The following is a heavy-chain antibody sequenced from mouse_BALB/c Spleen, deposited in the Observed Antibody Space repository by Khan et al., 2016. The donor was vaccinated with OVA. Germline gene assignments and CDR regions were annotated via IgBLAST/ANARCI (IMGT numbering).Heavy chain of an antibody. Sequence: QVQLKQSGPGLVTPSQSLSITCTIPGFSLPDYGIHWVRQPPGKGLEWLVVIWSDGSTTYNSALKSRLSISEDNYKSQVFLKMNSLQTDDTAMYYCARQPYYHYYVMDYWGQGTSVTVSS. D-gene: IGHD2-10*01. CDR1: GFSLPDYG. CDR3: ARQPYYHYYVMDY. CDR2: IWSDGST. V-gene: IGHV2-6-1*01. J-gene: IGHJ4*01.